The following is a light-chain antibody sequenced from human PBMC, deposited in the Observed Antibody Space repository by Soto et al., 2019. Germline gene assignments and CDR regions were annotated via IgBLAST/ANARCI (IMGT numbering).Light chain of an antibody. V-gene: IGLV2-14*03. J-gene: IGLJ1*01. CDR1: SSDVGGFNF. CDR3: SSHTSSDTPYV. CDR2: EVN. Sequence: QSALTQPASVSGSPGQSITISCTGSSSDVGGFNFVSWYQQHPDKAPKLLIYEVNNRPSGVSNRFSGSKSGNTASLTISGLQPEDECVSYCSSHTSSDTPYVFGTGTKLTVL.